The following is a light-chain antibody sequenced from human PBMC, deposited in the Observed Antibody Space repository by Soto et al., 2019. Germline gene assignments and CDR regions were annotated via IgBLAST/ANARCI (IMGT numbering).Light chain of an antibody. Sequence: QSALTQPASVSGSPGQSITISCTGTSSDVGLYNYVSWYQQHPGKAPKLMIYDVTDRPSGVSNRFSGSKSGNTASLTISGLQAEHEADYDGASYRRASYARTSTYVFGTGTKVTVL. J-gene: IGLJ1*01. V-gene: IGLV2-14*03. CDR1: SSDVGLYNY. CDR3: ASYRRASYARTSTYV. CDR2: DVT.